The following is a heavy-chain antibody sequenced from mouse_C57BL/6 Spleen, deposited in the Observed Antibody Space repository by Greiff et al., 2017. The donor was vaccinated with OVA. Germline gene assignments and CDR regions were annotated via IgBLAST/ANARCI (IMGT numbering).Heavy chain of an antibody. D-gene: IGHD2-3*01. Sequence: EVQLQQSGPELVKPGASVKISCKASGYTFTDYYMNWVKQSHGKSLEWIGDINPNNGGTSYNQKYKGKATLTVDKSSSTAYMELRSLTSEDSAVYYCARLIYDGYPYYFDYWGQGTTLTVSS. CDR1: GYTFTDYY. V-gene: IGHV1-26*01. J-gene: IGHJ2*01. CDR3: ARLIYDGYPYYFDY. CDR2: INPNNGGT.